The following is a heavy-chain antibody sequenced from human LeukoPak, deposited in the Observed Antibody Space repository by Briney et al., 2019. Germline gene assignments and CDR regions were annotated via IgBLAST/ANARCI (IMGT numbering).Heavy chain of an antibody. CDR3: ARGFYAREYMDV. D-gene: IGHD2/OR15-2a*01. Sequence: ASVKVSCKASGYTFTSYGISWVRQAPGQGLEWMGWINPNSGGTNYAQKFQGRVTMTRDTSISTAYMELSRLRSDDTAVYYCARGFYAREYMDVWGKGTTVTVSS. V-gene: IGHV1-2*02. J-gene: IGHJ6*03. CDR1: GYTFTSYG. CDR2: INPNSGGT.